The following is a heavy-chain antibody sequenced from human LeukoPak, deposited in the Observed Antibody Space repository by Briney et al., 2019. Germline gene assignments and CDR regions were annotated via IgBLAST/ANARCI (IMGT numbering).Heavy chain of an antibody. CDR1: GLPFRNFE. J-gene: IGHJ5*02. D-gene: IGHD2/OR15-2a*01. CDR2: ISGSCGGT. V-gene: IGHV3-23*01. CDR3: TRSWYYTAGSQCLSERQNWFAP. Sequence: PGGSLRLSCAASGLPFRNFEKNWVRQAPGKGLEWVSAISGSCGGTYYADSVKGRFTISRDSSKNTLFLQMNSLRAEDTGLCYCTRSWYYTAGSQCLSERQNWFAPWGQGTLVTVSS.